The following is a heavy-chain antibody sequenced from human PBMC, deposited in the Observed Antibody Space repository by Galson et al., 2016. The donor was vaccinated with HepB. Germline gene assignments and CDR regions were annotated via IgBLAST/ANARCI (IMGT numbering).Heavy chain of an antibody. J-gene: IGHJ3*02. Sequence: SVKVSCKASGYMYTNYYMHWVRQAPGKGLEWLGAINPGRGTTTYAQKFQGRVSMTRDMSTSTVYLDLSSLGSEDTAIYFCASFNWGDAFDIWGQGSTVTVSS. V-gene: IGHV1-46*01. D-gene: IGHD7-27*01. CDR2: INPGRGTT. CDR3: ASFNWGDAFDI. CDR1: GYMYTNYY.